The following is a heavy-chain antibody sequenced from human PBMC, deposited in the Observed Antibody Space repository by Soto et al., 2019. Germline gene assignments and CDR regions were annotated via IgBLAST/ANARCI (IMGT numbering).Heavy chain of an antibody. CDR1: GGSISSGGYY. J-gene: IGHJ5*02. CDR3: ARGPNCSSTSCYWFDP. V-gene: IGHV4-31*03. D-gene: IGHD2-2*01. CDR2: IYYSGST. Sequence: QVQLQESGPGLVKPSQTLSLTCTVSGGSISSGGYYWSWIRQHPGKGLEWIGYIYYSGSTYYNPSPKSRVTISVDTSKNQFSLKLSSVTAADTAVYYCARGPNCSSTSCYWFDPWGQGTLVTVSS.